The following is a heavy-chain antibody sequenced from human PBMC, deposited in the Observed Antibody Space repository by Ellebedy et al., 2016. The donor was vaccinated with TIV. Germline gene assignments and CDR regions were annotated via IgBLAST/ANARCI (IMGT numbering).Heavy chain of an antibody. CDR2: ISSSGSTI. V-gene: IGHV3-48*03. CDR1: GFTFSSYE. D-gene: IGHD3-10*01. CDR3: ARGFITMVRGRMDV. J-gene: IGHJ6*02. Sequence: PGGSLRLSCAASGFTFSSYEMNWVRQAPGKGLEWVSYISSSGSTIYYADSVKGRFTISRDNAKNSLYLQMNSLRAEDTAVYYCARGFITMVRGRMDVWGQGTTVTVSS.